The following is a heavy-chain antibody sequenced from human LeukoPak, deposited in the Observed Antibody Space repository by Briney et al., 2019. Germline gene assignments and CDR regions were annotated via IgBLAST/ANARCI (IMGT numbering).Heavy chain of an antibody. J-gene: IGHJ6*02. CDR1: GFTFSSYA. D-gene: IGHD2-21*02. Sequence: GGSLRLSCAASGFTFSSYAMSWVRQAPGKGLEWVSAISGSGGSTYHADSVKGRFTISRDNSKNTLYLQMNSLRAEDTAVYYCAKVGCGGDCYFYYYYGMDVWGQGTTVTVSS. V-gene: IGHV3-23*01. CDR3: AKVGCGGDCYFYYYYGMDV. CDR2: ISGSGGST.